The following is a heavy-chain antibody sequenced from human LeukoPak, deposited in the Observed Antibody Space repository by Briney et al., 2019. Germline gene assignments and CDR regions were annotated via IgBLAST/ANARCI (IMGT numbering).Heavy chain of an antibody. CDR3: ARRLDREFDY. CDR1: GYSFPNYW. D-gene: IGHD1-26*01. Sequence: GEYLKISCKGSGYSFPNYWIGWVRQLPGKGLEWMGIIYPGDSDTRYSPSFQGQVTISADKSISTAYLQWSSLQASDTAMYYCARRLDREFDYWGQGTLVTVSS. CDR2: IYPGDSDT. V-gene: IGHV5-51*01. J-gene: IGHJ4*02.